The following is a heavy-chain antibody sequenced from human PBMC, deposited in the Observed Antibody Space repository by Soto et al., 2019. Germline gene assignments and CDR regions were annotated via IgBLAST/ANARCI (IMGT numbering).Heavy chain of an antibody. CDR3: ARGGGFRPLEY. Sequence: EVQLVESGGGLVQPGGSLRLSCAVSGFTVSSNYMSWVRQAPGKGLEWVSVIYRGGSTYYADSVKGRFTISRDNSKNTVYLQMNSLRAEDTAVYYCARGGGFRPLEYWGQGTLVTVSS. J-gene: IGHJ4*02. V-gene: IGHV3-66*01. CDR2: IYRGGST. CDR1: GFTVSSNY. D-gene: IGHD1-1*01.